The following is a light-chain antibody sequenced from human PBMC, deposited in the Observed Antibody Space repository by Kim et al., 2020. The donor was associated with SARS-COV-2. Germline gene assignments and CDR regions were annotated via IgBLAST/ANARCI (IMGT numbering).Light chain of an antibody. V-gene: IGKV3-11*01. Sequence: EIVLTQSPATLSLSPGERATLSCRASQSVSSYLAWYQQKPGQAPRLLIYDASNRATGIPARFSGSGSGTDFTLTIRSLEPEDFAVYYCQQRVVLTPLAFGGGTKVEI. CDR3: QQRVVLTPLA. CDR1: QSVSSY. CDR2: DAS. J-gene: IGKJ4*01.